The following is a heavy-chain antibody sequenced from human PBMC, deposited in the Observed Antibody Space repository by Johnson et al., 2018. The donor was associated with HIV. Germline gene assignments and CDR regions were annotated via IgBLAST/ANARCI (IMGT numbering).Heavy chain of an antibody. J-gene: IGHJ3*02. CDR3: ARKRGYYDSSGYSDAFDI. D-gene: IGHD3-22*01. Sequence: VQFVESGGGLVQPGESLRLSCVASGFTFSSYAMSWVRQAPGKGLGWVSAISGSDGRPYYADSVKGRFTITRDNSKNTLYLQMNSLRAEDTAVYYCARKRGYYDSSGYSDAFDIWGQGTMVTVSS. V-gene: IGHV3-23*04. CDR2: ISGSDGRP. CDR1: GFTFSSYA.